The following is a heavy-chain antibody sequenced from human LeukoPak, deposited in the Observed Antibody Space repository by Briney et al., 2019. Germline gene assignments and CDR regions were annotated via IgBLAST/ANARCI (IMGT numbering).Heavy chain of an antibody. D-gene: IGHD4-17*01. J-gene: IGHJ4*02. V-gene: IGHV4-34*01. CDR2: INHSGST. CDR3: ARGRYGFDY. Sequence: KSSETLSLTCTVSGGSISSYYWSWIRQPPGKGLEWIGEINHSGSTNYNPSLKSRVTISVDTSKNQFSLKLSSVTAADTAVYYCARGRYGFDYWGQGTLVTVSS. CDR1: GGSISSYY.